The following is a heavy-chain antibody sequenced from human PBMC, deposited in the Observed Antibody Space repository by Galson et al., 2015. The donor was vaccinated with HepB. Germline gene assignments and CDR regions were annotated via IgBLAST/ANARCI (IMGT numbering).Heavy chain of an antibody. D-gene: IGHD3-22*01. CDR1: GFSLSTGGVG. Sequence: PALVKPTQTLTLTCTFSGFSLSTGGVGVGWIRQPPGKALEWLALVYWSDDKRYSPSLKSRLTITKDTSKNQVVLTMTNMDPVDTATYYCAHSRPDDSSGYYWMGSRQKVYYFDYWGQGTLVTVSS. J-gene: IGHJ4*02. V-gene: IGHV2-5*01. CDR2: VYWSDDK. CDR3: AHSRPDDSSGYYWMGSRQKVYYFDY.